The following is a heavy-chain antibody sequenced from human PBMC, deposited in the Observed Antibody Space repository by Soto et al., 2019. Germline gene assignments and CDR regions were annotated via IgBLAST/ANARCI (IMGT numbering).Heavy chain of an antibody. D-gene: IGHD4-17*01. V-gene: IGHV1-58*01. J-gene: IGHJ6*02. CDR2: IVVGSGNT. CDR1: GFTFTSSA. CDR3: AADTAVDYGDYYYYYYGMDV. Sequence: SVKVSCKASGFTFTSSAVQWVRQARGQRLEWIGWIVVGSGNTNYAQKFQERVTITRDMSTSTAYMELSSLRSEDTAVYYCAADTAVDYGDYYYYYYGMDVWGQGTTVTVSS.